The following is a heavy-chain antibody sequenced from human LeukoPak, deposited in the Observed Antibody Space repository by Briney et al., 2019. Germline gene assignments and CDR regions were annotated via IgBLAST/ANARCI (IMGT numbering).Heavy chain of an antibody. V-gene: IGHV4-59*01. CDR3: ASRSSIWSGYQDTLYYFDS. CDR1: GGSISSYY. Sequence: SQTLSLTCTVSGGSISSYYWSWIRQPPGKRLEWIGHIYYSGSTNYNPSLKSRVTISVDTSKNQFSLKLSSVTAADTAVYYCASRSSIWSGYQDTLYYFDSWGQGTLVTVSS. D-gene: IGHD3-3*01. J-gene: IGHJ4*02. CDR2: IYYSGST.